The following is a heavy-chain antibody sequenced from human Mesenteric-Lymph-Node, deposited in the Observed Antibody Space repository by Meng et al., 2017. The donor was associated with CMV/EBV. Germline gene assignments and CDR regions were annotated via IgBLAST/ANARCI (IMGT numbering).Heavy chain of an antibody. V-gene: IGHV4-34*01. CDR1: GSLVSAPF. D-gene: IGHD2-2*01. CDR3: ARGRIVVVAPSTAWFDP. J-gene: IGHJ5*02. CDR2: ISHSWTT. Sequence: GSLVSAPFCSWCRPPPAKGLEWLGEISHSWTTNNQPSLKSRFTILLEESKNQLSLNLTSVNAADTAVYYCARGRIVVVAPSTAWFDPWGPGTLVTVSS.